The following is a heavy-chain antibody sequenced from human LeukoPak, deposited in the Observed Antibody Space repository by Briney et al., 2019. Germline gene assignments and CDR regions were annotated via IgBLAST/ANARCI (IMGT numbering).Heavy chain of an antibody. J-gene: IGHJ1*01. D-gene: IGHD6-13*01. CDR1: GVTFSTYW. Sequence: GRSLRLSCAASGVTFSTYWMYWVRQAPGKGLEWVANIKEDGSGKYYVDSVKGRFTISRGNTKNSLYLQMNSLRVEDTAVYYCASKAAAEYYWGQGTLVTVSS. V-gene: IGHV3-7*02. CDR3: ASKAAAEYY. CDR2: IKEDGSGK.